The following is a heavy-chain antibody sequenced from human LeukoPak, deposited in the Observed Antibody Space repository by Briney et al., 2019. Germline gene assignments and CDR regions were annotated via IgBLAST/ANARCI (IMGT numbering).Heavy chain of an antibody. CDR1: GGSFSGYY. CDR3: AVYPPQPHYD. J-gene: IGHJ6*02. V-gene: IGHV4-34*01. Sequence: SETLSLTCAVYGGSFSGYYGSWIRQPPGKGLEWIGEINHSGSTNYNPSLKSRVTISVDTSKNQFSLKLSSVTAADTAVYYCAVYPPQPHYDWGQGTTVTVSS. D-gene: IGHD3-3*01. CDR2: INHSGST.